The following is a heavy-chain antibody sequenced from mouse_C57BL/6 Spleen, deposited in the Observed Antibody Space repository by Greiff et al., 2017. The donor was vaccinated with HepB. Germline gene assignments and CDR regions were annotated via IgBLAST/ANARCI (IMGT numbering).Heavy chain of an antibody. CDR2: INPNNGGT. V-gene: IGHV1-26*01. J-gene: IGHJ2*01. D-gene: IGHD2-1*01. CDR1: GYTFTDYY. Sequence: EVQLQQSGPELVKPGASVKISCKASGYTFTDYYMNWVKQSHGKSLEWIGDINPNNGGTSYNQKFKGKATLTVDKSSSTAYMELRSLTSEDSAVYYCAFYYDYFDYWGQGTTLTVSS. CDR3: AFYYDYFDY.